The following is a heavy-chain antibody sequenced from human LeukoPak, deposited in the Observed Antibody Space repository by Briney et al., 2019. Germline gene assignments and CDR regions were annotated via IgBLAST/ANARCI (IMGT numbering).Heavy chain of an antibody. CDR2: ISAYNGNT. CDR3: ASVVGATILDY. CDR1: GYTFTSYG. Sequence: ASVKVSCKASGYTFTSYGISWVRQAPGQGLEWMGWISAYNGNTKYAQKFQGRVTMTTDTSTSTAYMELRSLRSDDTAVYCCASVVGATILDYWGQGTLVTVSS. J-gene: IGHJ4*02. V-gene: IGHV1-18*01. D-gene: IGHD1-26*01.